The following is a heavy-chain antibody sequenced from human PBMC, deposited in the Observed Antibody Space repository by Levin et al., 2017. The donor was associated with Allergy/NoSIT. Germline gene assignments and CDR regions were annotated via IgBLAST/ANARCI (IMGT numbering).Heavy chain of an antibody. J-gene: IGHJ4*02. D-gene: IGHD5-18*01. CDR1: GFTFSGST. CDR3: ARDRGDTAIDY. V-gene: IGHV3-21*01. Sequence: SCAASGFTFSGSTMTWVRQAPGQGLEWVSSISSTSSYIYYADSLKGRFTISRDNAKNSLYLQVNSLRAEDTAVYYCARDRGDTAIDYWGQGTLVTVSS. CDR2: ISSTSSYI.